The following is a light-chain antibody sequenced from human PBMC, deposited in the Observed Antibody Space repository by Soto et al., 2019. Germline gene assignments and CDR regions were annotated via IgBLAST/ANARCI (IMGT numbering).Light chain of an antibody. Sequence: DIVMTQSPLSLPVTPGEPASISCMSSQNLLHSDGYNYLDWYLQKPGQSPLLLIYLGSNRASGVPDRCSGSGSGTDFTLKISRVEAEDVGVYYCMQALQTRTFGQGTKVEIK. CDR1: QNLLHSDGYNY. J-gene: IGKJ1*01. CDR3: MQALQTRT. V-gene: IGKV2-28*01. CDR2: LGS.